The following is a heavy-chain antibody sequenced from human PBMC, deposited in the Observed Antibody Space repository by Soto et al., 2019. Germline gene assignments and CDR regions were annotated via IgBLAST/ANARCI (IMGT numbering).Heavy chain of an antibody. D-gene: IGHD2-21*01. Sequence: PSETLSLTCTVSGDSIRSGSYHWAWIRHPPGKGLEWIASIYYSGTTYYNPSLKSRVTISVDTSRNQLSVKLGSVTAADTAAYFCVRHVGDRLWYFDYWGQGPQVTVSS. V-gene: IGHV4-39*01. CDR1: GDSIRSGSYH. CDR2: IYYSGTT. J-gene: IGHJ4*02. CDR3: VRHVGDRLWYFDY.